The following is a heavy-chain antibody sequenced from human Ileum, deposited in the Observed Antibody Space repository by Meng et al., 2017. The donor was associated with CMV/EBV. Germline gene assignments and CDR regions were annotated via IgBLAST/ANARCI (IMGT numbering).Heavy chain of an antibody. Sequence: GESLKISCAASGFTLSSYAMSWVRRSPGKGLEWVPVIYGGLSTTYYADSVKGRFTISRDDSKNTLYLQMNSLRVEDTAVYYCAKDRSSGYYYFDYWGQGTLVTVSS. CDR1: GFTLSSYA. V-gene: IGHV3-23*03. CDR2: IYGGLSTT. CDR3: AKDRSSGYYYFDY. D-gene: IGHD6-19*01. J-gene: IGHJ4*02.